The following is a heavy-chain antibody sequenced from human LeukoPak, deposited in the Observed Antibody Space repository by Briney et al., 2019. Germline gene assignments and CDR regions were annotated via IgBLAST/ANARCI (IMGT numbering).Heavy chain of an antibody. CDR3: ARGGNYWPQWWFDP. Sequence: SETLSLTCTVSGGSISTYYWSWLGQPPGKGLEWIGYIYYTGSTSYNPSLKSRVTMSLDASNNQFSLELNSVPPADTAVYYCARGGNYWPQWWFDPWGRGTLVSVSS. CDR1: GGSISTYY. D-gene: IGHD1-26*01. V-gene: IGHV4-59*01. J-gene: IGHJ5*02. CDR2: IYYTGST.